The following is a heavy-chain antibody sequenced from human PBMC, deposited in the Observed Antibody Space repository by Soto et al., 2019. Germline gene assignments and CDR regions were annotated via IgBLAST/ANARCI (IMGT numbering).Heavy chain of an antibody. CDR3: ARGGSGGRYPYYYSGMDV. J-gene: IGHJ6*02. CDR2: IYYSGST. D-gene: IGHD1-26*01. V-gene: IGHV4-61*01. Sequence: SETLSLTCTVSGGSVSSGSYYWSWIRQPPGKGLEWIGYIYYSGSTNYNPSLKSRVTISVDTSKNQFSLKLSSVTAADTAVYYCARGGSGGRYPYYYSGMDVWGQGTTVTVSS. CDR1: GGSVSSGSYY.